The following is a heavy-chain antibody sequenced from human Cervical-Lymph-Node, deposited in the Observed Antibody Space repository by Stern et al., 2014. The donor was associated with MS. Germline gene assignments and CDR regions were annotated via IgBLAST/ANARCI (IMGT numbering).Heavy chain of an antibody. V-gene: IGHV4-39*02. Sequence: QLQLQESGPGLVKPSETLSLTCTVSGASITNRDYWGWIRQPPGKGLEWIGRVYYSGITYYRPSLKSRAAISIDTSRNQFFLRLTSVTAADTAVYFCARGVTAVTNYVPNWCFDLWGRGTLVTVSS. J-gene: IGHJ2*01. CDR1: GASITNRDY. CDR2: VYYSGIT. CDR3: ARGVTAVTNYVPNWCFDL. D-gene: IGHD4-11*01.